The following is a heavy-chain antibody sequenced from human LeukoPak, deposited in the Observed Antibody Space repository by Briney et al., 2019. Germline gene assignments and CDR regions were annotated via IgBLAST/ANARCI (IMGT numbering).Heavy chain of an antibody. Sequence: GESLKISCKGSGYSLTSYWIGWVRQMPGKGLEWMGIIYPGDSDTRYSPSFQGQVTISADKSISTAYLQWSSLKASDTAMYYCARCLGSSSWSFGFWGQGTLVTVSS. CDR3: ARCLGSSSWSFGF. V-gene: IGHV5-51*01. CDR1: GYSLTSYW. CDR2: IYPGDSDT. J-gene: IGHJ4*02. D-gene: IGHD6-13*01.